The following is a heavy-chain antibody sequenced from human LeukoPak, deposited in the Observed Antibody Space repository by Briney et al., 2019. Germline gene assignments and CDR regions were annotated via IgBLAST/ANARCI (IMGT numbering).Heavy chain of an antibody. J-gene: IGHJ5*02. Sequence: ASVKVSCKASGYTFSTYGISWVRQAPGQGLEWMGWSSDYDPDRNYAQKFQGRLTVTTDTSTSTAYMELRSLTSDDTAIYYCVRDYYCTSNTCHDCFDPWGQGTLGTVSA. CDR2: SSDYDPDR. V-gene: IGHV1-18*01. CDR1: GYTFSTYG. CDR3: VRDYYCTSNTCHDCFDP. D-gene: IGHD2-8*01.